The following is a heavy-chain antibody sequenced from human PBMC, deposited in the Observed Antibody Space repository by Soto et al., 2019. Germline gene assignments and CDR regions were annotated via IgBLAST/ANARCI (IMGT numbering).Heavy chain of an antibody. CDR2: ISAHNGNT. V-gene: IGHV1-18*01. CDR1: GYTFARYA. CDR3: ARDPPPPDY. J-gene: IGHJ4*02. Sequence: QVQLVQSGAEVKKPGASVKVSCKASGYTFARYAISWMRQAPGQGLEWMGWISAHNGNTNYAQKPQGRVTMTTDTPTSTAYMELRSLRADDTAVYYCARDPPPPDYWGQVTLVTVSS.